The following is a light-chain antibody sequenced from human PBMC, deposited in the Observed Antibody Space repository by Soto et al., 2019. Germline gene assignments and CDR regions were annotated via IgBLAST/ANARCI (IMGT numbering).Light chain of an antibody. CDR1: QSVSSS. V-gene: IGKV3-15*01. J-gene: IGKJ4*01. CDR3: QHYYHGPQLT. CDR2: GAY. Sequence: IVVTQSPATLSVSPGETVTLSCRVSQSVSSSLAWYQQKPGQAPRLLISGAYNRATGIPARFSGSGSGTEFTLTISVMQSEDFAVYYCQHYYHGPQLTFGGGTRVEIE.